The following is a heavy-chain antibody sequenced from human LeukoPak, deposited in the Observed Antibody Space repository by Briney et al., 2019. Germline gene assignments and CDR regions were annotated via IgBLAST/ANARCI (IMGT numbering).Heavy chain of an antibody. CDR2: IYYSGST. Sequence: SETLSLTCTVSGGSISSYYWSWIRQPPGKGLEWIGYIYYSGSTNYNPSLKSRVTISVDTAKNQFSLKLSSVTAADTAVYYCARYSSHIFFDYWGRGTLVTVSS. V-gene: IGHV4-59*08. CDR1: GGSISSYY. D-gene: IGHD6-13*01. J-gene: IGHJ4*02. CDR3: ARYSSHIFFDY.